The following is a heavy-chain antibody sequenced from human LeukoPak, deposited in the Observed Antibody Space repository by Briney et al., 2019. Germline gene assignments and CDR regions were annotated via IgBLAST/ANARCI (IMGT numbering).Heavy chain of an antibody. CDR1: GFTVSSNY. J-gene: IGHJ4*02. CDR2: IYSGGST. D-gene: IGHD6-13*01. V-gene: IGHV3-53*04. CDR3: RSSSSMRSNDY. Sequence: GGSLRLSCAASGFTVSSNYMSGVRQAPGKGLEWVSVIYSGGSTYYADSGKGRFTISRHNSKNTLYLQMNSLRAEDTVVYYCRSSSSMRSNDYWGQGALVTVSP.